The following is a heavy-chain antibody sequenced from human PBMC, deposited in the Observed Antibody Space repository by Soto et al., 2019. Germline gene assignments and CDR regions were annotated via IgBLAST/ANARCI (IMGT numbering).Heavy chain of an antibody. CDR1: GYSFTSYW. CDR2: IYPGDSDT. J-gene: IGHJ4*02. D-gene: IGHD1-1*01. Sequence: GESLKISCKGSGYSFTSYWIGWVRQMPGKGLEWMGIIYPGDSDTRYSPSFQGQVTISADKSISTAYLQWSSLKASDTAMYYCALRWEPLINWNDIVPFDYWGQGTLVTVSS. CDR3: ALRWEPLINWNDIVPFDY. V-gene: IGHV5-51*01.